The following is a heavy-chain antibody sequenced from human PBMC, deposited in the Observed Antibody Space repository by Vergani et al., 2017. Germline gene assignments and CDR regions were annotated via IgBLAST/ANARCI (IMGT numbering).Heavy chain of an antibody. V-gene: IGHV3-23*04. CDR1: GFKFSQFG. CDR3: AKVGRSEVAGTFGAFDI. CDR2: LSASDRRT. Sequence: EVQLVASGGGLVQSGGSLRLSCEASGFKFSQFGMHWVRQAPGKGLEWVSTLSASDRRTHYADSVKGRFTISRDISKNTLFLHMNSLRPEDTAVYYCAKVGRSEVAGTFGAFDIWGQGTMVTVSS. J-gene: IGHJ3*02. D-gene: IGHD6-19*01.